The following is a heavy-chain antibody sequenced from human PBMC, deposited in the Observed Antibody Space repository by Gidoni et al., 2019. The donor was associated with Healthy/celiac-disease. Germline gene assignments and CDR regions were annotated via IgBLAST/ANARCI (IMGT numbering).Heavy chain of an antibody. J-gene: IGHJ3*02. CDR1: GFTFGDYA. CDR2: IRSKAYGGTT. V-gene: IGHV3-49*03. Sequence: EVQLVESGGGLVQQGRSLRLSCTASGFTFGDYAMSWFLQAPGKGLEWVGFIRSKAYGGTTEYAASVKGRFTISRDDSKSIAYLQMNSLKTEDTAVYYCTREMWGLRTSGAFDIWGQGTMVTVSS. D-gene: IGHD7-27*01. CDR3: TREMWGLRTSGAFDI.